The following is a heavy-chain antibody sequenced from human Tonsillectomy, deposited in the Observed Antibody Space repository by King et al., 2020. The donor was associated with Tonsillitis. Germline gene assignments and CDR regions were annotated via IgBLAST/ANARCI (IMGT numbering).Heavy chain of an antibody. Sequence: VQLQESGPGLVKPSGTLSLTCDVSGGSFSGSNWWSWVRQPPGKGLEWIGEIYHSGSTNYNPSLKSRVTISVDKSKKQFSLKLRSVTAADTAVYYCAGADLYSYVYEIGYWGQGTLVTVSS. CDR3: AGADLYSYVYEIGY. CDR1: GGSFSGSNW. J-gene: IGHJ4*02. V-gene: IGHV4-4*02. D-gene: IGHD5-18*01. CDR2: IYHSGST.